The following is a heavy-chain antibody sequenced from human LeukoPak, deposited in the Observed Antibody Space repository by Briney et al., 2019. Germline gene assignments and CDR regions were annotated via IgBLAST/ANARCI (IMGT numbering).Heavy chain of an antibody. CDR3: ARDRYYGSGIFDY. V-gene: IGHV3-7*01. CDR1: GFTFSSYW. J-gene: IGHJ4*02. CDR2: IKQDGSEK. D-gene: IGHD3-10*01. Sequence: QPGGSLRLSCAASGFTFSSYWMSWVRQAPGKGLEWVANIKQDGSEKYYVDSVKGRFTISRDNANNSLYLQMNSLRAEDTAVYYCARDRYYGSGIFDYWGQGTLVTVSS.